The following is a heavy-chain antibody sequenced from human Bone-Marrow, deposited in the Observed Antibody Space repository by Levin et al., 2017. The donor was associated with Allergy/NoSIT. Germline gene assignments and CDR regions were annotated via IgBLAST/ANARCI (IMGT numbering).Heavy chain of an antibody. CDR2: SYYTGSN. CDR1: GGSVSSGGYY. Sequence: SQTLSLTCTVSGGSVSSGGYYWGWVRQPPGKGLEWVVSSYYTGSNYYNPSLKSRITIYVDTSNNHFSLNLTSVTAADPAVYFCAGGGEVAAAHYFDFWGQGALVTVSS. CDR3: AGGGEVAAAHYFDF. J-gene: IGHJ4*02. V-gene: IGHV4-39*02. D-gene: IGHD2-15*01.